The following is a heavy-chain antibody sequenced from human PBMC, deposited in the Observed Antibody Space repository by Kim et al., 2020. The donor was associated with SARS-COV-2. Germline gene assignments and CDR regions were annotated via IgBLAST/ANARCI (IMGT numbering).Heavy chain of an antibody. V-gene: IGHV3-30*18. CDR2: ISYDGSNK. CDR1: GFTFSSYG. D-gene: IGHD5-12*01. CDR3: AKCDEWLRGCYGMDV. Sequence: GGSLRLSCAASGFTFSSYGMHWVRQAPGKGLEWVAVISYDGSNKYYADSVKGRFTISRDNSKNTLYLQMNSLRAEDTAVYYCAKCDEWLRGCYGMDVWGQGTTVTVSS. J-gene: IGHJ6*02.